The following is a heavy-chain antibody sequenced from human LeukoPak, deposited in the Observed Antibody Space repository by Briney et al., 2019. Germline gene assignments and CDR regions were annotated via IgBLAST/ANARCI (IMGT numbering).Heavy chain of an antibody. J-gene: IGHJ1*01. CDR2: IYSGGST. V-gene: IGHV3-53*01. Sequence: PGGSLRFSCAASGFTVSSNYMSWVRQAPGKGLEWVSVIYSGGSTYYADSVKGRFTISRDNSKNTLYLQMNSLRAEDTAVYYCARDSQLQYFQHWGQGTLVTVSS. CDR1: GFTVSSNY. CDR3: ARDSQLQYFQH. D-gene: IGHD2-21*01.